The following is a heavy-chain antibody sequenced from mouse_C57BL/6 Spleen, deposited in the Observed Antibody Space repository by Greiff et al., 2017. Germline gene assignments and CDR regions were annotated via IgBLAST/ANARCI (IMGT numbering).Heavy chain of an antibody. CDR3: ARGGTYYEGYYAMDY. Sequence: QVQLKESGPELVKPGASVKISCKASGYAFSSSWMNWVKQRPGKGLEWIGRIYPGDGDTNYNGKFKGKATLTADKSSSTAYMQLSSLTSEDSAVYFCARGGTYYEGYYAMDYWGQGTSVTVSS. CDR1: GYAFSSSW. V-gene: IGHV1-82*01. CDR2: IYPGDGDT. J-gene: IGHJ4*01. D-gene: IGHD1-1*01.